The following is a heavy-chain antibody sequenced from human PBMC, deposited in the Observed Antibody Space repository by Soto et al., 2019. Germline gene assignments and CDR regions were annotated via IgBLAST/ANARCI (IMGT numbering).Heavy chain of an antibody. V-gene: IGHV4-59*08. CDR3: ARHFSAGGSWSPMDV. Sequence: SETLSLTCSVSGGSISHYYWSWIRQPPGKGLEWIGYIYYSASTIYNPSLKSRVTISVDTSKNQFSLKLSSVTAADTAVYYCARHFSAGGSWSPMDVWGKGTTVTVSS. J-gene: IGHJ6*03. CDR2: IYYSAST. CDR1: GGSISHYY. D-gene: IGHD2-15*01.